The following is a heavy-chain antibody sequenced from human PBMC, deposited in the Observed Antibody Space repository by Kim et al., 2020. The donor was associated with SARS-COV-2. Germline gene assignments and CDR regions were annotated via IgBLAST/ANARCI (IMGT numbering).Heavy chain of an antibody. Sequence: ASVKVSCKASGYTFTSYYMHWVRQAPGQGLEWMGIINPSGGSTSYAQKFQGRVTMTRDTSTSTVYMELSSLRSEDTAVYYCARDFGGDYDILTAIFGGFDPWGQGTLVTVSS. CDR1: GYTFTSYY. D-gene: IGHD3-9*01. CDR3: ARDFGGDYDILTAIFGGFDP. J-gene: IGHJ5*02. V-gene: IGHV1-46*01. CDR2: INPSGGST.